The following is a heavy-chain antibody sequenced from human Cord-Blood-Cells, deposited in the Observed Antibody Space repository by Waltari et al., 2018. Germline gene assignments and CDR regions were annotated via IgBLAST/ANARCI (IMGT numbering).Heavy chain of an antibody. CDR1: GGPTSSSSYY. V-gene: IGHV4-39*01. Sequence: QLQLQESGPGLVKPSETLSLTCTVSGGPTSSSSYYWGWIRQPPGKGLEWIGSIYYSGSTYYNPSLKSRVTISVDTSKNQFSLKLSSVTAADTAVYYCARTYYDFWSGYPYFDYWGQGTLVTVSS. CDR3: ARTYYDFWSGYPYFDY. J-gene: IGHJ4*02. D-gene: IGHD3-3*01. CDR2: IYYSGST.